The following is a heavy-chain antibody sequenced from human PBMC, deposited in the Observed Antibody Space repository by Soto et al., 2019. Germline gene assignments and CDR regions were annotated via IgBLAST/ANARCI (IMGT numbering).Heavy chain of an antibody. V-gene: IGHV4-4*02. CDR3: AHRPIVGAAI. D-gene: IGHD1-26*01. CDR2: IFHSGST. J-gene: IGHJ4*02. CDR1: GGPIRNSNG. Sequence: QVQLQESGPGLLNPSGTLSPTGAAFGGPIRNSNGWPWVRQPPGKGLDWIGEIFHSGSTNYNSSLMGRVTISVDKANNQFSLKLSSVTAADTAVYYCAHRPIVGAAIWGQGTLVTVSS.